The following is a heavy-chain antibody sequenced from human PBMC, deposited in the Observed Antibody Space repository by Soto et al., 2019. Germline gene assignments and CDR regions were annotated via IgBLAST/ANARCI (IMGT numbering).Heavy chain of an antibody. D-gene: IGHD3-22*01. CDR2: VSGNGFHT. V-gene: IGHV3-23*01. J-gene: IGHJ4*02. Sequence: GGSLRLSCAASGFTFSSYAMSWVRHSPGKGLEWVSTVSGNGFHTYYADSVKGRFTISRDNSENTLYLQMTSLRAEDTAVYYCTLQEYDTTGYYYFDYWGQGTQVTVSS. CDR3: TLQEYDTTGYYYFDY. CDR1: GFTFSSYA.